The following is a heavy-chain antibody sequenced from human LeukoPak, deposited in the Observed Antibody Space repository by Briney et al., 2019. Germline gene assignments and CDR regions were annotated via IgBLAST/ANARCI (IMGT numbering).Heavy chain of an antibody. CDR3: AGNAAFCCDY. D-gene: IGHD2-15*01. Sequence: SGTLSLTCAVSGGSISDGYWWSWVRQPPGKGLEWIGEIHHSGSTSYNPSLKSRVTISVDKSKNQFSLDMNSVTAADTAIYYCAGNAAFCCDYWGQGTLVTVSS. CDR2: IHHSGST. CDR1: GGSISDGYW. V-gene: IGHV4-4*02. J-gene: IGHJ4*02.